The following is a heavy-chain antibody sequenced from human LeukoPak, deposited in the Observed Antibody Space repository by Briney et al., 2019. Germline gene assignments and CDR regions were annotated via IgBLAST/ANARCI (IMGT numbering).Heavy chain of an antibody. CDR2: ISTTGTTI. J-gene: IGHJ4*02. CDR1: GFTFSAYR. CDR3: ARVWQDYSGVDY. D-gene: IGHD2-21*01. Sequence: GESLRLSCAASGFTFSAYRINWVRQAPGKGLEWISYISTTGTTIHYADSVKGRFAISRDNAKSSLYLQMNSLRDEDTAVYYCARVWQDYSGVDYWGQGTLVTVSS. V-gene: IGHV3-48*02.